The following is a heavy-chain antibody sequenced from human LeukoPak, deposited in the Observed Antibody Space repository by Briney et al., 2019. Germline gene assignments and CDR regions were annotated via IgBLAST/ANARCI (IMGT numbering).Heavy chain of an antibody. CDR3: ARHSYTNGWFFFDP. CDR1: GYSFTTYW. CDR2: IYPGDSNT. J-gene: IGHJ5*02. V-gene: IGHV5-51*01. Sequence: GESLKISCKGSGYSFTTYWIAWVRQMPGKGLECMGIIYPGDSNTRYSPSFQGQVTISADKSINTAYLQWSSLKTSDTAMYYCARHSYTNGWFFFDPWGQGTLVTVSS. D-gene: IGHD6-19*01.